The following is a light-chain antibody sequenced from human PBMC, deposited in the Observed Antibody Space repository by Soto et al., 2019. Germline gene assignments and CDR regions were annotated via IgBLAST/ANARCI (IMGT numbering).Light chain of an antibody. CDR3: QQYGRSRT. CDR2: DAS. V-gene: IGKV3-20*01. J-gene: IGKJ2*02. CDR1: QSVSSSY. Sequence: EIVLTQSPGTLSLSPGERATLSCRASQSVSSSYLAWDQQKPRQPPMLLIDDASGRVTGIPSRFSGSGSGTDFPLTISRLEPEDLAVYYSQQYGRSRTFGQGTMVESK.